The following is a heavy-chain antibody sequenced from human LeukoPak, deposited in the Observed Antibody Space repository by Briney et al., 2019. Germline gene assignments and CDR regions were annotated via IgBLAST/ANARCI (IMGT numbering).Heavy chain of an antibody. CDR1: GFPFSSSA. V-gene: IGHV3-23*01. Sequence: PGGSLRLSCAASGFPFSSSAMSWVRQAPGKGLEWVSAISNNGGYTYYADSVQGRFTISRDNSKSTLCLQMNSLRAEDTAVYYCAKQLGYCSDGSCYFPYWGQGTLVTVSS. J-gene: IGHJ4*02. D-gene: IGHD2-15*01. CDR3: AKQLGYCSDGSCYFPY. CDR2: ISNNGGYT.